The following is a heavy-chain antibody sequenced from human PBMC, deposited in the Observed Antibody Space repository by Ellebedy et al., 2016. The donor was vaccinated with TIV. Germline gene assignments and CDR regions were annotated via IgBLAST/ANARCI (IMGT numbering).Heavy chain of an antibody. J-gene: IGHJ4*02. Sequence: GESLKIPCEASGFTFSSFWMSWVRQAPGKALEWVADIKQDSSKKYYVDSVKGRFTISRDNAKSSLYLYMNSLRAEDTAMYYCARDYASGWGQGTLVTVSS. D-gene: IGHD3-16*01. CDR1: GFTFSSFW. CDR3: ARDYASG. V-gene: IGHV3-7*03. CDR2: IKQDSSKK.